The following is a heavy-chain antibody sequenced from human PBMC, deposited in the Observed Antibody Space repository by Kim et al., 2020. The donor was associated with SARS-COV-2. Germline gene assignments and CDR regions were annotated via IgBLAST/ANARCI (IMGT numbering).Heavy chain of an antibody. CDR2: IFFSGTT. D-gene: IGHD3-3*01. V-gene: IGHV4-39*01. CDR1: GGSLRSSSYY. J-gene: IGHJ4*02. CDR3: ARLWVTYYDSSKGFDY. Sequence: SETLSLTCSVYGGSLRSSSYYWGWFRQPPGQGLEWLGSIFFSGTTYYNPSLKSRLTMSVDTSQNQFSLNLNSVTAADTAVYFCARLWVTYYDSSKGFDYWGQGARVTVSS.